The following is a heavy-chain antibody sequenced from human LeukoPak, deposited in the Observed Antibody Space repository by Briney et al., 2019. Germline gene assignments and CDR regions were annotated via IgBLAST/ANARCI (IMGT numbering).Heavy chain of an antibody. V-gene: IGHV3-30*02. D-gene: IGHD2-15*01. J-gene: IGHJ6*03. Sequence: GGSLRLSCAASGFTFSSYGMHWVRQAPGKGLEWVSFIRYGGSNEYYADSVKGRFTISRDNSKNTLFLQMNSLRAEDTAVYYCAKKGDRGAFCSGGTCYPYHYYYMDVWGKGTTVIISS. CDR2: IRYGGSNE. CDR1: GFTFSSYG. CDR3: AKKGDRGAFCSGGTCYPYHYYYMDV.